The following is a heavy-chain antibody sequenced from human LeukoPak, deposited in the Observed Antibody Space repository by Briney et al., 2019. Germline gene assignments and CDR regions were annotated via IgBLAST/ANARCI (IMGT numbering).Heavy chain of an antibody. CDR1: GYPFSSYC. Sequence: GGSLRLSCAASGYPFSSYCISWVRQAPGKGLEWVANINQDGSEKYYVESVKGRFTVSRDNAKNSLYLQMNSLRDEDTAVYYCVFPAAGPKRTLFDYWGQGTLVTVSS. CDR3: VFPAAGPKRTLFDY. D-gene: IGHD2-21*01. J-gene: IGHJ4*02. V-gene: IGHV3-7*01. CDR2: INQDGSEK.